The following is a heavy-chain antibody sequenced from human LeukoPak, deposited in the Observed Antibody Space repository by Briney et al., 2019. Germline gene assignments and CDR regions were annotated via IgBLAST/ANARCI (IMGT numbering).Heavy chain of an antibody. D-gene: IGHD3-10*01. CDR3: AKVGSVVQGVTPLDY. J-gene: IGHJ4*02. V-gene: IGHV3-23*01. CDR1: GFTFSSYA. CDR2: ISGSGGST. Sequence: PGGSLRLSCAASGFTFSSYAMSWVRQAPGKGVGWGSAISGSGGSTYYADSVKGRFTISRDNSKNTLYLQMNSLRAEDTAVYYCAKVGSVVQGVTPLDYWGQGTLVTVSS.